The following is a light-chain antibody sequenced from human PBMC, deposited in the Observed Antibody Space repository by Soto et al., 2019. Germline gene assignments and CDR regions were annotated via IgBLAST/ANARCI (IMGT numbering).Light chain of an antibody. CDR3: SSYTTSSPLV. V-gene: IGLV2-14*01. Sequence: QSVLTQPASVSGSPGQSITISCTGTSSDVGGYNYVSWYQQHPDKAPKLMIYDVSNRPSGVSNRFSGSKSGNTASLTISGLQAEDEADYYCSSYTTSSPLVFGGGTQLTVL. CDR1: SSDVGGYNY. CDR2: DVS. J-gene: IGLJ2*01.